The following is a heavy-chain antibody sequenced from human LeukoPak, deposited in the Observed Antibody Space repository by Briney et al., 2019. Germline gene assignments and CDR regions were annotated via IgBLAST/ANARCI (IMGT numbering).Heavy chain of an antibody. D-gene: IGHD3-16*01. V-gene: IGHV5-10-1*01. CDR2: IDPSDSYT. CDR1: GYSFTNYW. CDR3: ARALRITFGGGRGAFDI. J-gene: IGHJ3*02. Sequence: GESLKISCKGSGYSFTNYWISWVRQMPGKGLEWMGRIDPSDSYTNYSPSFQGHLTISADKSISTAYLQWSSLKASDTAMYYCARALRITFGGGRGAFDIWGQGTRVTVSS.